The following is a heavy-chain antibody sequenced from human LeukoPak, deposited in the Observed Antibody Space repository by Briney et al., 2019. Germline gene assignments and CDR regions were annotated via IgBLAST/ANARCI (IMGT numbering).Heavy chain of an antibody. D-gene: IGHD3-22*01. J-gene: IGHJ5*02. CDR1: GYTFTSYY. CDR3: ARAAPMIVVVTLGAWFDP. Sequence: ASVTVSCKASGYTFTSYYMHWVRQAPGQGLEWMGIINPSGGSTSYAQKFQGRVTMTRDTSTSTVYMELSSLRSEDTAVYYCARAAPMIVVVTLGAWFDPWGQGTLVTVSS. V-gene: IGHV1-46*01. CDR2: INPSGGST.